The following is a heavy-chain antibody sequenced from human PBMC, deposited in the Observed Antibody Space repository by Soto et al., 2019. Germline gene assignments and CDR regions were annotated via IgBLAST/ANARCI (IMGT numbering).Heavy chain of an antibody. D-gene: IGHD2-21*01. J-gene: IGHJ5*02. CDR2: IGTAGDT. CDR1: GFTFSSYD. Sequence: EVQLVESGGGLVQPGGSLRLSCAASGFTFSSYDMHWVRQAPGKGLEWVSAIGTAGDTYYPGSVKGRFTISRENAKNSLYLQMNSLRAEYTAVYYCARVVGPNRFDPWGQGTLVTVSS. CDR3: ARVVGPNRFDP. V-gene: IGHV3-13*01.